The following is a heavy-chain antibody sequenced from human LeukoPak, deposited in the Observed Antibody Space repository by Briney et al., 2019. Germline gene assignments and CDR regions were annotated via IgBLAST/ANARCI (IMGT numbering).Heavy chain of an antibody. CDR1: GFTFSNYA. J-gene: IGHJ4*02. V-gene: IGHV3-23*01. Sequence: GGSLRLSCAASGFTFSNYAMSWVRQAPGKGLEWVSGISGTGGSTYYADSVKGRFTVSRDNSKKTVYLQLNSLRAGDMAIYYCAKGYTYGFDYWGQGTLVTVSS. CDR2: ISGTGGST. D-gene: IGHD2-8*01. CDR3: AKGYTYGFDY.